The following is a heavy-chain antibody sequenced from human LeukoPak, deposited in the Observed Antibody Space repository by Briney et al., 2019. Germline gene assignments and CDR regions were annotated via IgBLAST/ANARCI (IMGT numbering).Heavy chain of an antibody. V-gene: IGHV4-59*08. J-gene: IGHJ4*02. Sequence: SETLSLTCTVSGGSISSYYWSWIRQPPGKGLGWIGYIYYTGNTNYNPSLRSRVTISVDTSKNQFSLKLSSVTAADTAVYYCARMSPYYDSSGYHFDYWGQGTLVTVSS. D-gene: IGHD3-22*01. CDR2: IYYTGNT. CDR1: GGSISSYY. CDR3: ARMSPYYDSSGYHFDY.